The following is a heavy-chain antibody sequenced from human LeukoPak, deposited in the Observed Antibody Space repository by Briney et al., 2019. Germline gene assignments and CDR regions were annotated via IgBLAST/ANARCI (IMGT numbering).Heavy chain of an antibody. CDR3: AKAQYSSSWYGPRAD. CDR2: IRYEGSNK. J-gene: IGHJ4*02. D-gene: IGHD6-13*01. V-gene: IGHV3-30*02. CDR1: VFTFSSYG. Sequence: GGCLRLSCAASVFTFSSYGMHGVRQAPGRGLEGVAFIRYEGSNKYYADSVKGRFTISRDNSKNTLYLQMNSLRAEDTAVYYCAKAQYSSSWYGPRADWGQGTLVTVSS.